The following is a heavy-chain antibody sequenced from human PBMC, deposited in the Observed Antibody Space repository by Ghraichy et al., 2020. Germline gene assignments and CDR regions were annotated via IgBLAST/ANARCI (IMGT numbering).Heavy chain of an antibody. J-gene: IGHJ4*02. D-gene: IGHD1-26*01. V-gene: IGHV3-30-3*01. CDR2: VSYDGIDK. CDR1: GFSFSGYA. Sequence: GGSLRLSCVASGFSFSGYAMYWVRQAPGKGLEWLALVSYDGIDKYYADSVKGRLSISRDNSKNTLYLQMNSLRAEDTAVYFCARDKEGGQWEYWGQGTLVTVSS. CDR3: ARDKEGGQWEY.